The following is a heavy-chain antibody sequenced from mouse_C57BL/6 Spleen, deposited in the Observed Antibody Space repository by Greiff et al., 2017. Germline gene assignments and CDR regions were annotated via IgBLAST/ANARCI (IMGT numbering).Heavy chain of an antibody. CDR2: ISDGGSYT. D-gene: IGHD2-1*01. CDR3: AVYYGNYEGFAY. J-gene: IGHJ3*01. Sequence: EVQLQESGGGLVKPGGSLKLSCAASGFTFSSYAMSWVRQTPEKRLEWVATISDGGSYTYYPDNVKGRFTISRDNAKNNLYLQMSHLKSEDTAMYYCAVYYGNYEGFAYWGQGTLVTVSA. CDR1: GFTFSSYA. V-gene: IGHV5-4*01.